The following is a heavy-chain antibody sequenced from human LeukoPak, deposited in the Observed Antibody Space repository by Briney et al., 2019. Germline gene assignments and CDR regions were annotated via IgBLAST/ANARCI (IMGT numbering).Heavy chain of an antibody. V-gene: IGHV3-7*01. J-gene: IGHJ4*02. CDR3: SRERGYSYGYSDY. CDR2: MNEDEREK. D-gene: IGHD5-18*01. CDR1: GFSLSSYW. Sequence: GGSLRLSCAASGFSLSSYWMSWVRQAPGKGLEWVATMNEDEREKYYVASVKGRFTIYRDNAKNSLYLQMNSLRAEDTAVYYCSRERGYSYGYSDYWGQGTLVTVSS.